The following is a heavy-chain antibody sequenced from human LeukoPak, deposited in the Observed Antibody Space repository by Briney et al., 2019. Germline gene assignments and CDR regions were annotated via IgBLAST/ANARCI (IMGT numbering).Heavy chain of an antibody. CDR3: AKDLLRDRWFGES. J-gene: IGHJ5*02. CDR1: GFTFSSYG. V-gene: IGHV3-30*02. D-gene: IGHD3-10*01. CDR2: IRYDGSNK. Sequence: PGGSLRLSCAASGFTFSSYGMHWVRQAPGKGLEWVAFIRYDGSNKYYADSVKGRFTISRDNSKNTLYLQMDSLRPEDTAAYYCAKDLLRDRWFGESWGQGTLVTVSS.